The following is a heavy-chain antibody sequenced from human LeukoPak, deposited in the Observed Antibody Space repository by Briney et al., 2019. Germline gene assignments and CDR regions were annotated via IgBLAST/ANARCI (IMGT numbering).Heavy chain of an antibody. D-gene: IGHD1-14*01. J-gene: IGHJ3*02. V-gene: IGHV4-4*07. CDR1: GGSISGYY. CDR3: ARSPAGNSFDI. Sequence: SETLSLTCSATGGSISGYYWSWIRQPAGKGLEWIGRIFITGKTTYNPSLESRVTISVDKSKNQFSLKLNSVTTTDTAVYYCARSPAGNSFDIWGQGIVVIVSS. CDR2: IFITGKT.